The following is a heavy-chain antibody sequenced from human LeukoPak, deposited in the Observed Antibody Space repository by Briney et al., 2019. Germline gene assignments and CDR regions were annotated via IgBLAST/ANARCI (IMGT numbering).Heavy chain of an antibody. CDR3: AKEVVGATLQAFDI. Sequence: SVKVSCKASGGTFSSYAISWVRQAPGQGLEWMGGIIPIFGTVNYALKFQGRVTITTDGSMSIVYMEMSSLRFEDRAIYYCAKEVVGATLQAFDIWGQGTMVTVSS. J-gene: IGHJ3*02. CDR2: IIPIFGTV. D-gene: IGHD1-26*01. CDR1: GGTFSSYA. V-gene: IGHV1-69*05.